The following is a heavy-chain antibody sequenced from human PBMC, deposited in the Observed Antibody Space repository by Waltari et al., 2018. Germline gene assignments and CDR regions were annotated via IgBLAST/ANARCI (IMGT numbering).Heavy chain of an antibody. V-gene: IGHV1-69-2*01. CDR1: GYTFTDSY. CDR2: VDPEDGET. CDR3: ATEGITMVRGSTPDAFDI. J-gene: IGHJ3*02. Sequence: EVQLVQSGAEVKKPGATVKISCKASGYTFTDSYMHWVQPATGKGLEWMGRVDPEDGETIYAEKFQGRVTITADTSTDTAYMELSSLRSEDTAVYYCATEGITMVRGSTPDAFDIWGQGTMVTVSS. D-gene: IGHD3-10*01.